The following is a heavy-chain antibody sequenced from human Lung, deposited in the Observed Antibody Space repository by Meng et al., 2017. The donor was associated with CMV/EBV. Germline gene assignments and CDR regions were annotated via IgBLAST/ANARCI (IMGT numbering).Heavy chain of an antibody. V-gene: IGHV2-5*01. J-gene: IGHJ4*02. CDR2: IYWNDDK. CDR3: AHRIFWSGYYDY. D-gene: IGHD3-3*01. Sequence: TFSGFSLRTDGVGVGWIRQPPGKALELFALIYWNDDKRYRPSLRNRLTVTKDTSKNQVVLTMTNMDPVDTATYYCAHRIFWSGYYDYWGQGILVTVSS. CDR1: GFSLRTDGVG.